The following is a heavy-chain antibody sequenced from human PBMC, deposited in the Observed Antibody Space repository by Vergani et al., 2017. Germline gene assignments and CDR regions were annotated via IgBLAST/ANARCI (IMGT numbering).Heavy chain of an antibody. CDR3: ARHRSLVLGWGGLSGFDP. Sequence: QVQLQQWGAGLLKPSETLSLTCAVYGGSFSGYYWSWIRQPPGKGLEWIGEINHSGSTYYNPSLKSRVTISVDTSKNQFSLKLSSVTAADTAVYDCARHRSLVLGWGGLSGFDPWGQGTWVTVSS. CDR2: INHSGST. CDR1: GGSFSGYY. V-gene: IGHV4-34*01. D-gene: IGHD2-8*02. J-gene: IGHJ5*02.